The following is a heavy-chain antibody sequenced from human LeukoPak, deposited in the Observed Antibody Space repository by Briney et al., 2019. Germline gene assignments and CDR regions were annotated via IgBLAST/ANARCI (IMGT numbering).Heavy chain of an antibody. CDR2: IKYDGSLK. Sequence: GRSLRLSCAASGFIISDFAMHWVRQPPGKGLEWVSYIKYDGSLKYYVDSVKGRFTISRDNSKNTLFLQMNSLTPEDTAIYYCAKVDVRGSGVDAIVWGQGTQVTVSS. CDR1: GFIISDFA. V-gene: IGHV3-30*02. CDR3: AKVDVRGSGVDAIV. D-gene: IGHD6-25*01. J-gene: IGHJ4*02.